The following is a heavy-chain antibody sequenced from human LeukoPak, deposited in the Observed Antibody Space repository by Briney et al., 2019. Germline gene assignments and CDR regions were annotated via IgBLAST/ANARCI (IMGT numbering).Heavy chain of an antibody. Sequence: AGGSLRLSCAASGFTFSSYWMSWVRQAPGKGLEWVANIKQDGSEKYYVDSVKGRFTISRDNAKNSLYLQMNSLRAEDTAVYYCARGIAAAGRNWFDPWDQGTLVTVSS. D-gene: IGHD6-13*01. CDR2: IKQDGSEK. J-gene: IGHJ5*02. V-gene: IGHV3-7*03. CDR3: ARGIAAAGRNWFDP. CDR1: GFTFSSYW.